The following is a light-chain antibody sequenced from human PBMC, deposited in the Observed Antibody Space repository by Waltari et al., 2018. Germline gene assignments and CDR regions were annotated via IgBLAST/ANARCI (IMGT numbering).Light chain of an antibody. Sequence: QSALTQPRSVSGSPRQSVTISCTGTTSDVGAYNSVSWYQQHPGKVPKLLIFDDIKRPSGVPDRFSASKSGNSASLTISGLQPDDAADYYCCSYGSGDTFEVLFGGGTKVTVL. J-gene: IGLJ2*01. CDR1: TSDVGAYNS. V-gene: IGLV2-11*01. CDR3: CSYGSGDTFEVL. CDR2: DDI.